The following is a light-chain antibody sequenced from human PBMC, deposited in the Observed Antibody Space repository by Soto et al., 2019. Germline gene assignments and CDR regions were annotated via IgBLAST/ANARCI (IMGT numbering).Light chain of an antibody. CDR3: QQYNTYPWT. V-gene: IGKV1-5*03. CDR1: QTISSW. CDR2: KAS. Sequence: DIQLTQSPSTLSGSVGDRVTITCRASQTISSWLAWYQHKPGKAPKLLIYKASTLKSGVPSRFSGSGSGTEFTLTISSVQPDDIATYYLQQYNTYPWTFGRGTKVDI. J-gene: IGKJ1*01.